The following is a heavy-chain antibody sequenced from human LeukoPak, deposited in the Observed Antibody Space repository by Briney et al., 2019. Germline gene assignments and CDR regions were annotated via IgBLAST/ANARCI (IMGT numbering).Heavy chain of an antibody. V-gene: IGHV3-7*03. D-gene: IGHD1-26*01. J-gene: IGHJ4*02. Sequence: GGSLRLSCVVSGFTFSSYEMNWVRQGPGKGLEWVASIKQSGNEKNYVDSVKGRFTISRDNAKNSLYLQMNSLRAEDTAVYYCARGRGAVGYWGQGTLVTVSS. CDR2: IKQSGNEK. CDR3: ARGRGAVGY. CDR1: GFTFSSYE.